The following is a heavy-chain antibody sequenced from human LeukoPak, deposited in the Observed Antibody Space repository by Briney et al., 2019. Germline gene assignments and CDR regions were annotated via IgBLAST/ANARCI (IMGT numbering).Heavy chain of an antibody. V-gene: IGHV3-64D*06. CDR2: ISSNGGST. CDR3: ARNSDFWSGYYSA. Sequence: GGSLRLSCSASGFTFSSYAMHWVRQAPGKGLEYVSAISSNGGSTYYADSVKGRFTISRDNSKNTLYLQMSSLRAEDTAVYYCARNSDFWSGYYSAWGQGTLVTVSS. CDR1: GFTFSSYA. D-gene: IGHD3-3*01. J-gene: IGHJ5*02.